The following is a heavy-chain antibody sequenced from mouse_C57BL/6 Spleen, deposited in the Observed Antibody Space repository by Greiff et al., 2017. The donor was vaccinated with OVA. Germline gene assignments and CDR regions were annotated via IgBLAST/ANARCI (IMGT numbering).Heavy chain of an antibody. CDR1: GYTFTTYP. J-gene: IGHJ4*01. Sequence: VKLVESGAELVKPGASVKMSCKASGYTFTTYPIEWMKQNHGKSLEWIGNFHPYNDDTKYNEKFKGKATLTVEKSSSTVYLELSRLTSDDSAVYYCALYDYDEAMDYWGQGTSVTVSS. D-gene: IGHD2-4*01. CDR3: ALYDYDEAMDY. V-gene: IGHV1-47*01. CDR2: FHPYNDDT.